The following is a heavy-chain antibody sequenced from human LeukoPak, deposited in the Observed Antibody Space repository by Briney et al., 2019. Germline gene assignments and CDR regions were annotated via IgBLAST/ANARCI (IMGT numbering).Heavy chain of an antibody. Sequence: GGSLRLSCAASGFTFSSYAMHWVRQAPGKGLEWVAVISYDGSNKYYADSVKGRFTISRDNSKNTLYLQMNSPRAEDTAVYYCAREGYDSSGYYLDDAFDIWGQGTMVTVSS. CDR2: ISYDGSNK. J-gene: IGHJ3*02. CDR3: AREGYDSSGYYLDDAFDI. D-gene: IGHD3-22*01. CDR1: GFTFSSYA. V-gene: IGHV3-30-3*01.